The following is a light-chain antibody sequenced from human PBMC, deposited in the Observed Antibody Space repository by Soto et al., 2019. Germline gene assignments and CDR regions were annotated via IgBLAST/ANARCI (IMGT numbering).Light chain of an antibody. CDR2: AAF. CDR3: QQSYSTPWT. J-gene: IGKJ1*01. Sequence: DLQMTQSPSSLSASVGDRVTITCRASQSISSYLNWYQHKPGKAPKLLIYAAFSLQSGVPSRFRGSGSGTDFTLTISSLQPEDFASYYCQQSYSTPWTFGQGTKVEIK. CDR1: QSISSY. V-gene: IGKV1-39*01.